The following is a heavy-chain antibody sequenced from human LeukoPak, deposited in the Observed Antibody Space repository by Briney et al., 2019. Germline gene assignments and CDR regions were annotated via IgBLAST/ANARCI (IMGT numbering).Heavy chain of an antibody. CDR3: AKEGYGSGSYYNQDAFDI. Sequence: HPGRSLRLSCAASGFTFDDYAMHWVRQAPGKGLEWVSGISWNSGSIGYADSVKGRFTISRDNAKNSLYLQMNGLRAEDTALYYCAKEGYGSGSYYNQDAFDIWGQGTMVTVSS. J-gene: IGHJ3*02. CDR2: ISWNSGSI. D-gene: IGHD3-10*01. V-gene: IGHV3-9*01. CDR1: GFTFDDYA.